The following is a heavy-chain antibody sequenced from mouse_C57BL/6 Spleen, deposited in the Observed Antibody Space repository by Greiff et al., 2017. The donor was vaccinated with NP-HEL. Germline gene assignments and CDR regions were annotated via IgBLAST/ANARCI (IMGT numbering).Heavy chain of an antibody. CDR3: AREGLLYYYAMDY. D-gene: IGHD3-3*01. CDR1: GYSITSGYY. CDR2: ISYDGSN. V-gene: IGHV3-6*01. Sequence: DVKLQESGPGLVKPSQSLSLTCSVTGYSITSGYYWNWIRQFPGNKLEWMGYISYDGSNNYKPSLKNRISITRDTSKNQFFLKLNSVTTEDTATYYCAREGLLYYYAMDYWGQGTSVTVSS. J-gene: IGHJ4*01.